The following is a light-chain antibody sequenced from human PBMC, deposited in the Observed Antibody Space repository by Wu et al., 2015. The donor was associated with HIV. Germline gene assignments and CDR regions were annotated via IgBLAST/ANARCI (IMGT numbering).Light chain of an antibody. CDR3: QQSYNTPYT. CDR2: AAS. CDR1: QSINND. Sequence: DIQMTQSPSSLSALVRDRVTITCRASQSINNDLNWYQQKPGRAPKLLMYAASTLQSGVPSRFSGSGSGTHFTLTITSLQPEDFATYYCQQSYNTPYTFGGGTKVEIK. J-gene: IGKJ4*01. V-gene: IGKV1-39*01.